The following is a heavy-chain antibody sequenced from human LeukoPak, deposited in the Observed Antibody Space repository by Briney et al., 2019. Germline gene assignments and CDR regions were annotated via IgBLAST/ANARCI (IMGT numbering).Heavy chain of an antibody. J-gene: IGHJ6*02. D-gene: IGHD2-2*01. V-gene: IGHV4-34*01. Sequence: SETLSLTCTVSGGSISGYYWIWIRQPPGKGLEWIGEINHRGSTNYNPSLKSRVTISVDTSKNQFSLKLSSVTAADTAVYYCARVGVYCSSTSCPNYYYYGMDVWGQGTTVTVSS. CDR1: GGSISGYY. CDR3: ARVGVYCSSTSCPNYYYYGMDV. CDR2: INHRGST.